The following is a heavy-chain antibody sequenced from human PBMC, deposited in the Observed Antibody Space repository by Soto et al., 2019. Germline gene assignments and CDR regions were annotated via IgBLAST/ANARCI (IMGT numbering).Heavy chain of an antibody. CDR3: ARGSGADAFDI. D-gene: IGHD7-27*01. CDR1: GGTFN. J-gene: IGHJ3*02. CDR2: IIPVIDTA. Sequence: QVQLVQSGAEVKKPGSSVKVSCKVSGGTFNIRWVRQAPGQGLEWMGGIIPVIDTANYARKIQGRVVISADRATNLVYMEMMSLTLEDTAVYYCARGSGADAFDIWGQGTMVTVSS. V-gene: IGHV1-69*06.